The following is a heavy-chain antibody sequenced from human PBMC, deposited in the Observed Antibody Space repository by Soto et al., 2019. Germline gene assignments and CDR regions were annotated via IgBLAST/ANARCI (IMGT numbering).Heavy chain of an antibody. J-gene: IGHJ4*02. V-gene: IGHV3-23*01. Sequence: GGSLRLSCAASGFTFGSYAMSWVRQAPGKGLEWVSAISGSGGSTYYADSVKGRFTISRDNSKNTLYLQMNSLRAEDTAVYYCAKYDSSGHHFDYWGQGTLVTVSS. CDR1: GFTFGSYA. D-gene: IGHD3-22*01. CDR2: ISGSGGST. CDR3: AKYDSSGHHFDY.